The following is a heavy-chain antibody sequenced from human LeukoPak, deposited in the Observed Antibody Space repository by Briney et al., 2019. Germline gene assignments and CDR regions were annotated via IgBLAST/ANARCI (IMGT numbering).Heavy chain of an antibody. CDR3: VRDRKWEPPGPY. D-gene: IGHD1-26*01. V-gene: IGHV4-59*12. Sequence: SETLSLTCTVSGGSISSYYWSWIRQPPGKGLEWIGYIYYSGSTNYNPSLKSRVTISVDTSKNQFSLKLSSVTAADTAVYYCVRDRKWEPPGPYWGQGTLVTVSS. CDR1: GGSISSYY. CDR2: IYYSGST. J-gene: IGHJ4*02.